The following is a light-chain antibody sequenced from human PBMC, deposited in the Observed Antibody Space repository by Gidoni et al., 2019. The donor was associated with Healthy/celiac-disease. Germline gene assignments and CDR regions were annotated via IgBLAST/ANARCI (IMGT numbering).Light chain of an antibody. CDR3: QQYNSYSQT. CDR1: QSISSW. J-gene: IGKJ1*01. V-gene: IGKV1-5*03. CDR2: KAP. Sequence: DIQMTQSPSTLPASVGDRVTITCPASQSISSWLAWYQQKPGKAPKLLIYKAPNLESGVPSRISGSGSGTEFTLTISSLQPDDFATYYCQQYNSYSQTFGQGTKVEIK.